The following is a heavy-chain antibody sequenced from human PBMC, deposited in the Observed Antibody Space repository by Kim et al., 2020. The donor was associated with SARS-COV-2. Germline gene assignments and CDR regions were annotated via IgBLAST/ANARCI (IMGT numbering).Heavy chain of an antibody. Sequence: ASVKVSCKASGYTFTGYYMHWVRQAPGQGLEWMGRINPNSGGTNYAQKFQGRVTMTRDTSISTAYMELSRLRSDDTAVYYCARDMDSYTGGYSGYDWANDYWGQGTLVTVSS. CDR1: GYTFTGYY. CDR3: ARDMDSYTGGYSGYDWANDY. CDR2: INPNSGGT. J-gene: IGHJ4*02. V-gene: IGHV1-2*06. D-gene: IGHD5-12*01.